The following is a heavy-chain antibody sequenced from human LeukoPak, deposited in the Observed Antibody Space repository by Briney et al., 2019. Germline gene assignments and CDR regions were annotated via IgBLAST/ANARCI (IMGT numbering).Heavy chain of an antibody. J-gene: IGHJ4*02. CDR2: MNPNSGNT. D-gene: IGHD4-23*01. CDR1: GYTFTSYD. V-gene: IGHV1-8*01. Sequence: ASVKVSYKASGYTFTSYDINWVRQATGQGLEWTGWMNPNSGNTGYAQKFQGRVTMTRNTSISTAYMELSSLRSGDTAVYYCARGRTTVVTRVFGYWGQGTLVTVSS. CDR3: ARGRTTVVTRVFGY.